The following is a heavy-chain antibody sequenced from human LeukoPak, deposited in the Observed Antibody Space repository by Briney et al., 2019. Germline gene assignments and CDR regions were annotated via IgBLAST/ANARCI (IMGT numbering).Heavy chain of an antibody. D-gene: IGHD5-18*01. CDR1: GFSLSTTGVG. V-gene: IGHV2-5*01. J-gene: IGHJ4*02. CDR3: VHSGYLDSAVVSSTFDY. Sequence: SGPSLVKPTQTLTLTCTFSGFSLSTTGVGVGWIRQPPGKALEWLALIYWNDDNYYSPSLKSRLTITKDTSKNQVALTMTNMDPVDTATYYCVHSGYLDSAVVSSTFDYWGQGTLVTVSS. CDR2: IYWNDDN.